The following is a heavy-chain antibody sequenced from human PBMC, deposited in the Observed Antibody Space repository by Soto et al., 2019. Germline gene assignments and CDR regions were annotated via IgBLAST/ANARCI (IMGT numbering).Heavy chain of an antibody. CDR3: ARPHPDIVVNYYYYMDV. Sequence: GGSLRLSCAASGFTFSSYSMNWVRQAPGKGLEWVSSISSSSSYIYYADSVKGRFTISRDNAKNSLYLQMNSLRAEDTAVYYCARPHPDIVVNYYYYMDVWGKGTTVTVSS. CDR2: ISSSSSYI. CDR1: GFTFSSYS. J-gene: IGHJ6*03. D-gene: IGHD5-12*01. V-gene: IGHV3-21*01.